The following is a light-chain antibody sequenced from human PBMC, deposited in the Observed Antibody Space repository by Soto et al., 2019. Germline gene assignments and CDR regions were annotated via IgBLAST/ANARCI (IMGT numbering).Light chain of an antibody. Sequence: QSALTQPPSASGSPGQSVTISCTGTSSDVGGYNYVSWYQQLPDKAPKLMIYEVSKRPSGVPDRFSGSKSGNTASLTVSGLRAEDEADYYCSSYAGRNNLVVFGGGTKLTVL. CDR2: EVS. CDR1: SSDVGGYNY. J-gene: IGLJ2*01. V-gene: IGLV2-8*01. CDR3: SSYAGRNNLVV.